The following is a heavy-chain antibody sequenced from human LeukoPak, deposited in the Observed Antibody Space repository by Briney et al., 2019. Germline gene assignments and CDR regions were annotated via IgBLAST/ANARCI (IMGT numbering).Heavy chain of an antibody. D-gene: IGHD3-10*01. CDR1: GFTFSSYA. J-gene: IGHJ2*01. Sequence: GGSLRLSCAALGFTFSSYAMHWVRQAPGKGLEWVSVISFDGSDKYYADSVKGRFTISRDNAKNSLYLQMNSLRAEDTAVYYCARSNYGSGSYSWYFDLWGRGTLVTVSS. CDR2: ISFDGSDK. CDR3: ARSNYGSGSYSWYFDL. V-gene: IGHV3-30-3*01.